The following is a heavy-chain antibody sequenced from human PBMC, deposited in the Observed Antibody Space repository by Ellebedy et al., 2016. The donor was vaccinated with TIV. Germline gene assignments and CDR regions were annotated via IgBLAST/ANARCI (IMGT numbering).Heavy chain of an antibody. J-gene: IGHJ3*01. CDR2: IKQDGNEQ. Sequence: GESLKISCAASGFTFDSHYMTWVRQAPGKGLEWVANIKQDGNEQFYVDSVKGRFTVSRDNSRNSLYLQMNSLTAADMAVYYCAREATLDYGDTIDDAFDFWGQGTMVTVSS. CDR3: AREATLDYGDTIDDAFDF. CDR1: GFTFDSHY. V-gene: IGHV3-7*01. D-gene: IGHD4-17*01.